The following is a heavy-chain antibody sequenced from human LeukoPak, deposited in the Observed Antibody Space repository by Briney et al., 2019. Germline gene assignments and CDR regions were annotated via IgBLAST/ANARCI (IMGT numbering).Heavy chain of an antibody. Sequence: GASVKVSCKASGYTSTGYYMHWVRQAPGQGLEWMGWINPNSGGTNYAQKFQSRVTMTRDTSISTVYMELSRLTSDDTAVFYCARRYYDALTGYYPFDHWGQGTLVTVSS. CDR1: GYTSTGYY. CDR2: INPNSGGT. J-gene: IGHJ4*02. V-gene: IGHV1-2*02. D-gene: IGHD3-9*01. CDR3: ARRYYDALTGYYPFDH.